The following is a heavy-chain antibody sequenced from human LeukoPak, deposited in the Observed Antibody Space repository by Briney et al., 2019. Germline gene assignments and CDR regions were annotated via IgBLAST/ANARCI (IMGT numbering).Heavy chain of an antibody. CDR3: ARGGYTIFGVEDFDY. D-gene: IGHD3-3*01. CDR1: GFTFSSYW. Sequence: GGSLRLSCAASGFTFSSYWMHWVRQAPGKGLVWVSRINSDRSSTSYADSVKGRFTISRDNAKNTLYLQMNSLRAEDTAVYYCARGGYTIFGVEDFDYWGQGTLVTVSS. J-gene: IGHJ4*02. CDR2: INSDRSST. V-gene: IGHV3-74*01.